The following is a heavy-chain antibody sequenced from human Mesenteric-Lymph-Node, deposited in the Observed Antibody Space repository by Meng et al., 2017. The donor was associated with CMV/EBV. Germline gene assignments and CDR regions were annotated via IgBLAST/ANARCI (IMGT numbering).Heavy chain of an antibody. CDR2: IYHSGSA. CDR3: ARTTGKDYFDY. J-gene: IGHJ4*02. V-gene: IGHV4-31*03. Sequence: CSVSVGAIRSGGYYWSWIRPRPGKGLAWIGYIYHSGSAYRNPSLKNRVTISVDTSKNQFSLKLSSVTAADTAVYYCARTTGKDYFDYWGQGTLVTVSS. D-gene: IGHD4-17*01. CDR1: VGAIRSGGYY.